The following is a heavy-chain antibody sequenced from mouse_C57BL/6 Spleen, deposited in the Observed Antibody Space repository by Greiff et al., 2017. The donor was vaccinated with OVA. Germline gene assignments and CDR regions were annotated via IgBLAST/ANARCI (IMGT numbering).Heavy chain of an antibody. V-gene: IGHV1-74*01. D-gene: IGHD1-1*01. CDR2: IHPSDSDT. J-gene: IGHJ1*03. CDR3: AIQAPFYYYGSSYWYFDV. CDR1: GYTFTSYW. Sequence: QVQLQQPGAELVKPGASVKVSCKASGYTFTSYWMHWVKQRPGQGLEWIGRIHPSDSDTNYNQKFKGKATLTVDKSSSTAYMQLSSLTSEDSAVYYCAIQAPFYYYGSSYWYFDVWGTGTTVTVSS.